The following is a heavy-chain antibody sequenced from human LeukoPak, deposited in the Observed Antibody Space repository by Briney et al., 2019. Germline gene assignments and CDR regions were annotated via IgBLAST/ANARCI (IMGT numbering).Heavy chain of an antibody. Sequence: PGGSLRLSCATSGFTFSSYAMSWVRQAPGKGLEWVSAISGSGGSTYYADSVKGRFTISRDNSKNTLYLQMNSLRAEDTAVYYCAKYGWVARRWRFDYWGQGTLVTVSS. CDR1: GFTFSSYA. V-gene: IGHV3-23*01. J-gene: IGHJ4*02. CDR2: ISGSGGST. CDR3: AKYGWVARRWRFDY. D-gene: IGHD6-6*01.